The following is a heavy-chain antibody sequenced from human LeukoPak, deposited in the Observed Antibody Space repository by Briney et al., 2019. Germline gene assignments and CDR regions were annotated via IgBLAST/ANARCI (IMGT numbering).Heavy chain of an antibody. CDR1: GGSISSYY. CDR3: AKDSSSSWLPYNWFDP. D-gene: IGHD6-13*01. Sequence: SETLSLTCTVSGGSISSYYWSWIRQPPGKGLEWIGYIYYSGSTNYKSSLKSRVTISVDTSKNQFSLKLSSVTAADTAVYYCAKDSSSSWLPYNWFDPWGQGTLVTVSS. CDR2: IYYSGST. V-gene: IGHV4-59*01. J-gene: IGHJ5*02.